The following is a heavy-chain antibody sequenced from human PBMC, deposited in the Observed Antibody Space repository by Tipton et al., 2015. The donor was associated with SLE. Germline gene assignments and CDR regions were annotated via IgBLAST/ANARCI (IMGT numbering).Heavy chain of an antibody. CDR1: GFTFSSYS. CDR2: ISSSGYHK. Sequence: SLRLSCAASGFTFSSYSMNWVRQAPGKGLDWVSGISSSGYHKSYGISTKGRFTVSRDNAKNSVFLQVSSLGAEDTAVYYCARGGTGSYYKDIEYWGQGTLVIVSS. CDR3: ARGGTGSYYKDIEY. D-gene: IGHD3-10*01. V-gene: IGHV3-21*03. J-gene: IGHJ4*02.